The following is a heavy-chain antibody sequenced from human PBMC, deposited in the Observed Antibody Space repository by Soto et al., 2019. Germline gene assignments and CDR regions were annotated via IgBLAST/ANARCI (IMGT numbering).Heavy chain of an antibody. CDR2: ISAYNGNT. Sequence: QVQLVQSGAEVKKPGASVKVSCKASGYTFTSYAISWVRQAPGQGLEWMGWISAYNGNTNYPQKLQGRVTMTTDTATTTAYVELTSLRSDETAVYYCARSVTPAGYWGQGTLVTVSS. V-gene: IGHV1-18*01. CDR3: ARSVTPAGY. CDR1: GYTFTSYA. J-gene: IGHJ4*02.